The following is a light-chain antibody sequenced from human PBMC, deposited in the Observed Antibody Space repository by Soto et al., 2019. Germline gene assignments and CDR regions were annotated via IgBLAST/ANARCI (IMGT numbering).Light chain of an antibody. CDR3: QQRSNQLT. Sequence: EIVLTQSPATLSLSPGERATLSCRASQSVSSYLAWYQQKPGQAPRLLIYDASNRATGIPARFSGSGSGTDFTITISSLEPEDFAVYYCQQRSNQLTFGGGTKVEIK. CDR2: DAS. J-gene: IGKJ4*01. V-gene: IGKV3-11*01. CDR1: QSVSSY.